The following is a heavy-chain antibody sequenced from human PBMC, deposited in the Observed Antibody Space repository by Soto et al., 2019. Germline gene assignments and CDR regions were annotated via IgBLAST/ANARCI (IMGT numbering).Heavy chain of an antibody. Sequence: ASVKVSCKASGYTFTSYGISWVRQAPGQGLEWMGWISAYNGNTNYAQKLQGRVTMTTDTSTSTAYMELRSLRSDDTAVYYRARLHSSGWRDNWLDPWGQGTLVTVSS. D-gene: IGHD6-19*01. V-gene: IGHV1-18*01. CDR3: ARLHSSGWRDNWLDP. CDR1: GYTFTSYG. CDR2: ISAYNGNT. J-gene: IGHJ5*02.